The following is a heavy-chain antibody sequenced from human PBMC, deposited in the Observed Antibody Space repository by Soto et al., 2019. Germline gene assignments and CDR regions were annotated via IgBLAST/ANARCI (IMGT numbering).Heavy chain of an antibody. J-gene: IGHJ4*02. Sequence: QVQLVESGGGVVQPGRSLRLSCAASGFTFSSYAMHWVRQAPGKGLEWVAVISYDGSNKYYADSVKGRFTISRDNSKNTLYLQMNSLRAEYTAVYYCARVFDFWSCYTGLRLDYWGQGTLVTGSS. D-gene: IGHD3-3*01. V-gene: IGHV3-30-3*01. CDR2: ISYDGSNK. CDR3: ARVFDFWSCYTGLRLDY. CDR1: GFTFSSYA.